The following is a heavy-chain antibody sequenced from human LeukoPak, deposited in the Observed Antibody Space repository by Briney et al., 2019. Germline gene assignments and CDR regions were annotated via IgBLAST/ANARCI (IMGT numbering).Heavy chain of an antibody. Sequence: PSETLSLTCTVSGGSISSYYWSWIRQPAGKGLEWIGHIYISGSTNYNPSLKSRVTISVDTSKNQFSLKLSSVTAADTAVYYCARGGYYGSGNDFRFDPWGQGTLVTVSS. CDR3: ARGGYYGSGNDFRFDP. D-gene: IGHD3-10*01. J-gene: IGHJ5*02. CDR1: GGSISSYY. CDR2: IYISGST. V-gene: IGHV4-4*07.